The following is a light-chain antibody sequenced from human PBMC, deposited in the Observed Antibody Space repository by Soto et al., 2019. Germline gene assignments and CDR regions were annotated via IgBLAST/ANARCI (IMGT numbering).Light chain of an antibody. CDR3: QQYNNWPPFT. CDR2: GAS. Sequence: EIVMTQSPATLSVSPGERATLTCRASQSVNSNLAWYQQKPGQAPRLLIYGASTRATGVPARFGGSGSGTEYTLTISSLHSEDFAVYYCQQYNNWPPFTFGQGTKLVIK. J-gene: IGKJ2*01. CDR1: QSVNSN. V-gene: IGKV3-15*01.